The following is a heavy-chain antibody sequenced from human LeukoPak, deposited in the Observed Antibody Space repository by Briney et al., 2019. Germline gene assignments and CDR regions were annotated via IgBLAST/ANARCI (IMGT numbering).Heavy chain of an antibody. CDR2: IYYSGST. J-gene: IGHJ4*02. D-gene: IGHD6-13*01. V-gene: IGHV4-59*01. CDR3: ARVRDSSSWSSYYFDY. Sequence: SETLSLTCTVSGGSISSYYWSWIRQPPGKGLEWVGYIYYSGSTNYNPSLKSRVTISVDTSKNQFSLKLSSVTAADTAVYYCARVRDSSSWSSYYFDYWGQGTLVTVSS. CDR1: GGSISSYY.